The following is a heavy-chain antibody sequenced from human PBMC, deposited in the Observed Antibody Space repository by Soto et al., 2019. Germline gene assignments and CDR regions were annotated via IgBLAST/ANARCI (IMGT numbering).Heavy chain of an antibody. V-gene: IGHV3-23*01. CDR2: ISATGGGT. CDR1: VCKFSSYS. Sequence: VGSLRLSCAASVCKFSSYSMSCVRQSPGKWLEWVSLISATGGGTYYADSVKGRFTISRDNSDNTLYLKVHSLRAEDTAVYYCAKDRRAGGNYPFYFDLWGQGAKVTVSS. J-gene: IGHJ5*01. D-gene: IGHD1-7*01. CDR3: AKDRRAGGNYPFYFDL.